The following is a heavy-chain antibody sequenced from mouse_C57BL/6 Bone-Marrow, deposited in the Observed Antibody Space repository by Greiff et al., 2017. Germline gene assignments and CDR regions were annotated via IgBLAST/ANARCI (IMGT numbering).Heavy chain of an antibody. CDR1: GFSLTSSA. CDR2: IWTGGGT. CDR3: ARHDGKTLWDCEV. D-gene: IGHD2-1*01. J-gene: IGHJ1*03. Sequence: QVQLQESGPGLVAPSQSLSITCTVSGFSLTSSAISWVRQPPGKGLAWLGVIWTGGGTTYTSALKSRLSISKDNSKSQVFLRRNSLHTDDTARYYSARHDGKTLWDCEVWGTGTTVTVSS. V-gene: IGHV2-9-1*01.